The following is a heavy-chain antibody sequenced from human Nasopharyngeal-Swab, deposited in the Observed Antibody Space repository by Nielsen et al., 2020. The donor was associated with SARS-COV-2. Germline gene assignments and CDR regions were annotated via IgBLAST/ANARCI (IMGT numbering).Heavy chain of an antibody. CDR2: IYYSGST. Sequence: SETLSLTCTVSGGSISSSSYYWGWIRQPPGQGLEWIGSIYYSGSTYYNPSLKSRVTISVYTSKNQFSLKLSSVTAADTAVYYCARHAYYDFWSGYYTWFDTWGQGTLVTVSS. D-gene: IGHD3-3*01. CDR1: GGSISSSSYY. V-gene: IGHV4-39*01. CDR3: ARHAYYDFWSGYYTWFDT. J-gene: IGHJ5*02.